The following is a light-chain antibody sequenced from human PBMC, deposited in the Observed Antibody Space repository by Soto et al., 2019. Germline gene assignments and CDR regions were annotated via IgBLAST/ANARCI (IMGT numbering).Light chain of an antibody. J-gene: IGKJ1*01. CDR1: QSVSSTS. CDR2: GAA. CDR3: QQYVTSSPRT. Sequence: IVMTQSPGTLSVSPGERATLSCRASQSVSSTSGAWYQQKPGHAPRLLIYGAASRATGIPDRFSGGGSGTDFTLTITRLELEDFAVYYCQQYVTSSPRTFGQGTKVDIK. V-gene: IGKV3-20*01.